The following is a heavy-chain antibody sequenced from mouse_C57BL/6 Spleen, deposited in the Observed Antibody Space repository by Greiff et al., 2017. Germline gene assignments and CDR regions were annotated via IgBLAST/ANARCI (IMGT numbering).Heavy chain of an antibody. J-gene: IGHJ3*01. CDR3: ARLGYSNPWFAY. CDR2: IVPSDSYT. Sequence: QVQLQQPGAELVKPGASVKLSCKASGYTFTSYWMQWVKQRPGQGLEWIGEIVPSDSYTNYNQKFKGKATLTVDTSSSTASMQLSSLTTEDAAVYYCARLGYSNPWFAYWGHGTLVTVSA. V-gene: IGHV1-50*01. D-gene: IGHD2-5*01. CDR1: GYTFTSYW.